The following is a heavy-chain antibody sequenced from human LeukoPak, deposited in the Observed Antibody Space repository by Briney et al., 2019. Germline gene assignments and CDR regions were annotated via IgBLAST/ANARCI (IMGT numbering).Heavy chain of an antibody. CDR2: ISKSSDRI. D-gene: IGHD2-2*01. Sequence: GGSLGLSCAASGFTFSSYSMNWVRQAPGKGLEWVSYISKSSDRIYHADSVKGRFTISRDNAKNSLYLQMDSLRAEDTAVYYCARDLLNDEGSSYFFDQWGQGTLVTVSS. CDR1: GFTFSSYS. CDR3: ARDLLNDEGSSYFFDQ. V-gene: IGHV3-48*04. J-gene: IGHJ4*02.